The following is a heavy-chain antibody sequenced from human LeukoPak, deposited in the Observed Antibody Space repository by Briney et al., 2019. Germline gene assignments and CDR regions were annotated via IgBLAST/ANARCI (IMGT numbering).Heavy chain of an antibody. D-gene: IGHD5/OR15-5a*01. V-gene: IGHV3-74*01. J-gene: IGHJ4*02. CDR3: ARGIYDSRRGLWTGLDY. CDR2: INTDGSSL. CDR1: GFTFSSYW. Sequence: GGSLRLSCAASGFTFSSYWMYWVRQAPGKGPVWVARINTDGSSLNYADSVKGRFTISRDNAKNTLYLQMNSLRAEDTAVYYCARGIYDSRRGLWTGLDYWGQGTLVTVSS.